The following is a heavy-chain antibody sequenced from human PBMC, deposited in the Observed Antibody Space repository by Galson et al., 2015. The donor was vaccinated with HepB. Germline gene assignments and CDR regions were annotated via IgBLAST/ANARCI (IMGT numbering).Heavy chain of an antibody. CDR1: GFTFSSYA. D-gene: IGHD6-13*01. J-gene: IGHJ4*02. Sequence: SLRLSCAASGFTFSSYAMSWVRQAPGKGLEWVSAISGSGGSTYYADSVKGRFTISRDNSKNTLYLQMNSLRAEDTAVYHCAKDLSQLVFYYFDYWGQGTLVTVSS. CDR2: ISGSGGST. V-gene: IGHV3-23*01. CDR3: AKDLSQLVFYYFDY.